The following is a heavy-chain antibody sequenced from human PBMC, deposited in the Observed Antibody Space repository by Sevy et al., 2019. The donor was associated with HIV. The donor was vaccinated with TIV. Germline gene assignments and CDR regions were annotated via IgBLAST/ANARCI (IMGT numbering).Heavy chain of an antibody. CDR1: GFTFSSYA. Sequence: GGSLRLSCAASGFTFSSYAMHWVRQAPGKGLEWVAVISYDGNNKYYADSVKGRFTISRDNSKNTLYLQMNSLRAEDTAVYYCARGGGFTYYYDSSGYENAFDIWGQGTMVTVSS. J-gene: IGHJ3*02. D-gene: IGHD3-22*01. CDR3: ARGGGFTYYYDSSGYENAFDI. V-gene: IGHV3-30-3*01. CDR2: ISYDGNNK.